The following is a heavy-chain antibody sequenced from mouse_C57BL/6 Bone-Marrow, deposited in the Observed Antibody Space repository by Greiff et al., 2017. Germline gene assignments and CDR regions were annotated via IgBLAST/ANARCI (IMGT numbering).Heavy chain of an antibody. V-gene: IGHV5-12*01. CDR3: ARQRYCSSLDY. D-gene: IGHD1-1*01. CDR1: GFTFSDYY. J-gene: IGHJ2*01. CDR2: ISNGGGST. Sequence: DVMLVESGGGLVQPGGSLKLSCAASGFTFSDYYMYWVRQTPEKRLEWVAYISNGGGSTYYPDTVKGRFTISRDNAKNTLYLQMSRLKSEDTAMYYCARQRYCSSLDYWGQGTTLTVSS.